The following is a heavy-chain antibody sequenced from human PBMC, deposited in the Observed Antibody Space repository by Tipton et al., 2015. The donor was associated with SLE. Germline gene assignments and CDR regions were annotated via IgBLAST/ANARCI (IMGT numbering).Heavy chain of an antibody. D-gene: IGHD1-1*01. CDR2: IYPGDSDT. CDR1: GYTFTTYW. CDR3: ARSNWRSRDDAFDI. Sequence: VQLVQSGAEVKKSGESLKISCKASGYTFTTYWIGWVRQMPGKGLEWMGIIYPGDSDTRYSPSFQGQVTISADKSINTAYLQWSSLKASDTAMYYCARSNWRSRDDAFDIWGQGTMVTVSS. V-gene: IGHV5-51*03. J-gene: IGHJ3*02.